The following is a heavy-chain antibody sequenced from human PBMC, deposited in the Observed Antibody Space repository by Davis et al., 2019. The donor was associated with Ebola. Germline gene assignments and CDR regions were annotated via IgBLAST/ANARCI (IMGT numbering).Heavy chain of an antibody. CDR1: GYTFTSYA. J-gene: IGHJ6*04. D-gene: IGHD2-21*02. V-gene: IGHV1-3*01. CDR3: AREHIVVVTAIEDYYYYGMDV. CDR2: INAGNGNT. Sequence: ASVKVSCKASGYTFTSYAMHWVRQAPGQRLEWMGWINAGNGNTKYSQKFQGRVTMTRDTSTSTVYMELSSLRSEDTAVYYCAREHIVVVTAIEDYYYYGMDVWGKGTTVTVSS.